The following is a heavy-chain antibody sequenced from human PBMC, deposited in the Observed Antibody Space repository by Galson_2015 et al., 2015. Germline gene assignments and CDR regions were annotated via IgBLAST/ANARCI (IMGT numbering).Heavy chain of an antibody. J-gene: IGHJ6*02. CDR1: GGTFSSYT. Sequence: SVKVSCKASGGTFSSYTISWVRQAPGQGLEWMGRIIPILGIANYAQKFQGRVTITADKSTSTAYMELSNLRSEDTAVYYCARGGWYLPSGMDVWGQGTTVTVSS. CDR3: ARGGWYLPSGMDV. D-gene: IGHD6-19*01. V-gene: IGHV1-69*02. CDR2: IIPILGIA.